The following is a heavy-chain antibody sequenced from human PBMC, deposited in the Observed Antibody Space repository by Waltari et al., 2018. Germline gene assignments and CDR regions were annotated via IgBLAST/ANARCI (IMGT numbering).Heavy chain of an antibody. Sequence: QVQLQESGPGLVKPSQTLSLTCTVSGGSISSGGYYWSWIRQHPGKGLEWIGYIYYMGSTYDNPSLKSRVTISVDTSKNQFALKLSSVTAADTAVYYCAREITSVGPFDPWGQGTLVTVSS. CDR1: GGSISSGGYY. D-gene: IGHD3-16*01. CDR2: IYYMGST. J-gene: IGHJ5*02. CDR3: AREITSVGPFDP. V-gene: IGHV4-31*03.